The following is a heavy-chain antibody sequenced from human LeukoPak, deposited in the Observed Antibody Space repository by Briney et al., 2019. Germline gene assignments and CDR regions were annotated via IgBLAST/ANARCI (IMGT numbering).Heavy chain of an antibody. CDR1: GYSISSGYY. CDR2: IYHSGST. D-gene: IGHD3-22*01. V-gene: IGHV4-38-2*01. J-gene: IGHJ4*02. Sequence: SETLSLTCAVSGYSISSGYYWGWIRQPPGKGLEWIGSIYHSGSTYYNPSLKSRVTISVDTSKNQFSLKLSSVTAADTAVYYCARAGKYYYDSSGSFDYWGQGTLVTVSS. CDR3: ARAGKYYYDSSGSFDY.